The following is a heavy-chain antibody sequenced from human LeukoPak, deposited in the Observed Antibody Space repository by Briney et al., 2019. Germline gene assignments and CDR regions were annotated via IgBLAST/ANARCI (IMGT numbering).Heavy chain of an antibody. CDR1: GFTFDDYA. Sequence: GGSLRLSCAASGFTFDDYAMHWVRQAPGRGLEWVSGISWNSGSIGYADSVKGRFTISRDNAKNSLYPQMNSLRVEDTALYYCAKATDYDILTGYPYFDYWGQGTLVTVSS. V-gene: IGHV3-9*01. J-gene: IGHJ4*02. CDR2: ISWNSGSI. D-gene: IGHD3-9*01. CDR3: AKATDYDILTGYPYFDY.